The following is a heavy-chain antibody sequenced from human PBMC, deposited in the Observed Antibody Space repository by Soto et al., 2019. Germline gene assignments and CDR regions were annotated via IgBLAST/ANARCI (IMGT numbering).Heavy chain of an antibody. V-gene: IGHV4-30-4*01. CDR2: IYHSGST. J-gene: IGHJ5*02. D-gene: IGHD6-6*01. CDR3: ARERPDGARLDP. CDR1: GGSISSGDYY. Sequence: PSGTLSLTCTVSGGSISSGDYYWSWIRQPPGKGLEWIGYIYHSGSTYYNPSLKSRVTISVNTSKNQFSLKLSSVTAADTAVYYCARERPDGARLDPWGQGTLVTAPQ.